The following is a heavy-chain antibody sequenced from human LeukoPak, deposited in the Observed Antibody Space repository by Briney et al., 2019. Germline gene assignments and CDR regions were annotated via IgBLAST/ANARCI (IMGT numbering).Heavy chain of an antibody. Sequence: ASVKVSCKASGYTFTCYYMHWVRQAPGQGLEWMGWINPNSGGTNYAQKFQGRVTMTRDTSISTAYMELSRLRSDDTAVYYCARAPRLLWFGEAQYYYYMDVWGKGTTVTVSS. D-gene: IGHD3-10*01. CDR1: GYTFTCYY. CDR2: INPNSGGT. J-gene: IGHJ6*03. CDR3: ARAPRLLWFGEAQYYYYMDV. V-gene: IGHV1-2*02.